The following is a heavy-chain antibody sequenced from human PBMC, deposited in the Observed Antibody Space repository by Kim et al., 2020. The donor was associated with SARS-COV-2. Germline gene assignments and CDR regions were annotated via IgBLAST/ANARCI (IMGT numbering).Heavy chain of an antibody. D-gene: IGHD3-10*01. Sequence: SETLSLTCTVSGYSISSGYYWGWIRQPPGKGLEWIGSIYHSGSTYYNPSLKSRVTISVDTSKNQFSLKLSSVTAADTAVYYCARDFSAGGFDYWGQGTLVTVSS. CDR3: ARDFSAGGFDY. J-gene: IGHJ4*02. CDR1: GYSISSGYY. CDR2: IYHSGST. V-gene: IGHV4-38-2*02.